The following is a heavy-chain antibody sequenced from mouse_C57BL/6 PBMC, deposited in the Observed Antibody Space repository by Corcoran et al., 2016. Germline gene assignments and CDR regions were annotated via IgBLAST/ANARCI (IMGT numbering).Heavy chain of an antibody. Sequence: QIQLVQSGPELKKPGETVKISCKASGYTFTTYGMSWVKQAPGKGLKWMGWINNYSGVPTYADDFKGRFAFSLENSASTAYSQINNLKNEDTATYFCARGGKDAMDYWGQGTSVTVSS. D-gene: IGHD2-1*01. CDR1: GYTFTTYG. V-gene: IGHV9-3*01. CDR2: INNYSGVP. CDR3: ARGGKDAMDY. J-gene: IGHJ4*01.